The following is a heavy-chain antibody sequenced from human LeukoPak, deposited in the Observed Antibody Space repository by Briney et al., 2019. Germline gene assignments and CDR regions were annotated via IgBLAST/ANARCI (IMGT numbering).Heavy chain of an antibody. V-gene: IGHV5-51*01. D-gene: IGHD1/OR15-1a*01. CDR2: IFPGDSDT. CDR1: GYSFTTYW. Sequence: GESLKISCKGSGYSFTTYWIGWVRQMPGKDLEWMGIIFPGDSDTIYSPSFQGQVTISADTSINTAYLQWSSLKASDTAMYFCATSESQTKFDYWGQGTQVIVSS. J-gene: IGHJ4*02. CDR3: ATSESQTKFDY.